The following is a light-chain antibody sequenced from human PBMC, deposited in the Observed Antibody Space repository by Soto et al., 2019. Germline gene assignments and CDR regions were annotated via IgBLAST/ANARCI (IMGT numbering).Light chain of an antibody. Sequence: QSALTQPASVSGSPGRSITISCTGTSSDVGGYNYVSWYQQHPGKAPKLMIYEVSNRPSRVSNRFSGSKSGNTASLTISGLQAEDEADYYCSSYTRSSTSYVFGTGTKGTVL. J-gene: IGLJ1*01. V-gene: IGLV2-14*01. CDR1: SSDVGGYNY. CDR3: SSYTRSSTSYV. CDR2: EVS.